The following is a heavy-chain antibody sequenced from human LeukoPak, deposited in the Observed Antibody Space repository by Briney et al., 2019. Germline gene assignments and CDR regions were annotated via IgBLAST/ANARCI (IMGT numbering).Heavy chain of an antibody. J-gene: IGHJ5*02. V-gene: IGHV4-39*07. CDR3: ARYGSPATTAKNWFDP. D-gene: IGHD4-11*01. Sequence: SETLSLTRTVSGGSISSGGYYWSWIRQPPGKGLEWIGETNHSGSTNYNPSLKSRVTISVDTSKNQFSLKLSSVTAADTAVYYCARYGSPATTAKNWFDPWGQGTLVTVSS. CDR1: GGSISSGGYY. CDR2: TNHSGST.